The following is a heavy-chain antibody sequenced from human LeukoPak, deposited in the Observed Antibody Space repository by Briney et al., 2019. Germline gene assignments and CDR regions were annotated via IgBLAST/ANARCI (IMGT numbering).Heavy chain of an antibody. J-gene: IGHJ4*02. CDR3: ARTRIPFYFGSGSPDY. Sequence: ASVKVSCKASGYTFTNYGISWVRQAPGQGFEWMGWINTNTGNPRYGQGFTGRFVFSLDTSVSTAYLQISSLKAEDTAVYFCARTRIPFYFGSGSPDYWGREPWSPSPQ. V-gene: IGHV7-4-1*02. CDR1: GYTFTNYG. D-gene: IGHD3-10*01. CDR2: INTNTGNP.